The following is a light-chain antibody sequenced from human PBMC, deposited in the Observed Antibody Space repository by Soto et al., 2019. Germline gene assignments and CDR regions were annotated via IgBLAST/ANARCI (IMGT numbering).Light chain of an antibody. J-gene: IGLJ3*02. Sequence: SYELTQPPSVSVAPGQTARITCGGNNIGSKSVHWYQQKPGQAPVLVVYDDSDRPSGIPDRFSGSKSGTSASLVITGLRPEDEADYYCVAWDDNLSSRVFGGGTKLTVL. CDR1: NIGSKS. CDR2: DDS. CDR3: VAWDDNLSSRV. V-gene: IGLV3-21*02.